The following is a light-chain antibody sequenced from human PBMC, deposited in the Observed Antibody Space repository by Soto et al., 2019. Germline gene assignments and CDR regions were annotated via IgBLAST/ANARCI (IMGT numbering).Light chain of an antibody. CDR1: SSDVGSYNL. CDR3: CSYAGSSAYV. V-gene: IGLV2-23*02. J-gene: IGLJ1*01. CDR2: EVS. Sequence: QSVLTQPASVSGSPGQSITISCTGTSSDVGSYNLVSWYQHHPGKAPKLMIYEVSKRPSGVSNRFSGSKSGNTASLTIPGLQAEDEADYYCCSYAGSSAYVFGTGTKVTVL.